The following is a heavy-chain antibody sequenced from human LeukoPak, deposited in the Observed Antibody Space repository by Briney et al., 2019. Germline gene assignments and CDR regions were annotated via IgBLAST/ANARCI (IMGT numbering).Heavy chain of an antibody. V-gene: IGHV4-59*01. CDR2: IYYSGST. J-gene: IGHJ4*02. Sequence: SETLSLTRTVSGGSISSYYWSWIRQPPGKGLEWIGYIYYSGSTNYNPSLKSRVTISVDTSKNQFSLKLSSVTAADTAVYYCVGITMVRGVITLDYWGQGTLVAVSS. D-gene: IGHD3-10*01. CDR1: GGSISSYY. CDR3: VGITMVRGVITLDY.